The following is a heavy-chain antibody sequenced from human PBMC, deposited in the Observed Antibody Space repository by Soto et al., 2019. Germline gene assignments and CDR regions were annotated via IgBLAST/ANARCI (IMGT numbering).Heavy chain of an antibody. CDR2: IWYDGSNK. CDR3: AREEYDPRFDP. D-gene: IGHD1-1*01. V-gene: IGHV3-33*01. J-gene: IGHJ5*02. CDR1: GFTFSSYG. Sequence: GGSLRLSCAASGFTFSSYGMHWVRQAPGKGLEWVAVIWYDGSNKYYADSVKGRFTISRDNSKNTLYLQMNSLRAEDTAVYYCAREEYDPRFDPWGQGTLVTVSS.